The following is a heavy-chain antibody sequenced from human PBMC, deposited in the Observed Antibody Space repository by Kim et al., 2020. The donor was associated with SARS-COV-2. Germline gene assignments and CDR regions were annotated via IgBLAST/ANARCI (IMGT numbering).Heavy chain of an antibody. V-gene: IGHV5-51*01. Sequence: GESLKISCKGSGYSFTSYWIGWVRQMPGKGLEWMGIIYPGDSDTRYSPSFQGQVTISADKSISTAYLQWSSLKASDTAMYYCARHQGSSWYDYYYYYGMDVWGQGTTVTVSS. CDR1: GYSFTSYW. CDR2: IYPGDSDT. D-gene: IGHD6-13*01. CDR3: ARHQGSSWYDYYYYYGMDV. J-gene: IGHJ6*02.